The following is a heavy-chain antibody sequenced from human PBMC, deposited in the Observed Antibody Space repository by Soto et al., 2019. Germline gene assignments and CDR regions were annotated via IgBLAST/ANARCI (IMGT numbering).Heavy chain of an antibody. CDR2: LVVDSGKT. CDR3: VAGGVAAAGRPNAS. D-gene: IGHD6-13*01. Sequence: QLVQSGAEVKKPGSSVKVSCKASGFTFTGSAVQWVRQARGQRLEWIGWLVVDSGKTNYAQRFQERVTITRGVSTSTAYMELSSLRSEDTAVYYCVAGGVAAAGRPNASWGQGTLVTVSS. CDR1: GFTFTGSA. J-gene: IGHJ5*02. V-gene: IGHV1-58*01.